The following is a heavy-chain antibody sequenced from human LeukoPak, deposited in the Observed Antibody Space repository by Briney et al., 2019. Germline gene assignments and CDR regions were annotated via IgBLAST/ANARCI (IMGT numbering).Heavy chain of an antibody. CDR3: AKDPCYYDGSGYYYEYFLH. CDR2: IRGSGDT. D-gene: IGHD3-22*01. CDR1: GFPFRNNV. Sequence: GGSLRLSCAASGFPFRNNVMTWVRQAPGRGLDWLAAIRGSGDTYYADSVKGRFTISRDNSKNMLFLQMNSLRAEDTAVYYCAKDPCYYDGSGYYYEYFLHWGQGTLVTVSS. J-gene: IGHJ1*01. V-gene: IGHV3-23*01.